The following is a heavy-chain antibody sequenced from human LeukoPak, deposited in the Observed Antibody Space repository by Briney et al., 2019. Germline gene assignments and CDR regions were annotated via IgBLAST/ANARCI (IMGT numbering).Heavy chain of an antibody. CDR3: ASGRTYRHPFDS. D-gene: IGHD3-16*02. Sequence: PSETLSLTCAVTGGSVSGSGYAWNWFRQPPGKGLEWIAYIFHSGSTSSNPSLKSRVTISLDRPKNHFSLNLTSVTAADTAVYYCASGRTYRHPFDSWGQGALVTVSS. CDR2: IFHSGST. CDR1: GGSVSGSGYA. V-gene: IGHV4-30-2*01. J-gene: IGHJ4*02.